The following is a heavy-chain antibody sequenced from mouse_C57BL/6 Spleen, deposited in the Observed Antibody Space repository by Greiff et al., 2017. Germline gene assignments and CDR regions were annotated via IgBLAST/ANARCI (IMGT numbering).Heavy chain of an antibody. CDR3: TSRGYDTDY. J-gene: IGHJ2*01. D-gene: IGHD2-2*01. CDR1: GFNIKDDY. Sequence: VQLQQSGAELVRPGASVKLSCTASGFNIKDDYMHWVKQRPEQGLEWIGWIDPENGDTEYASKFQGKATITADTSSNTAYLQLSSLTSEDTAVYCCTSRGYDTDYWGQGTTLTVSS. V-gene: IGHV14-4*01. CDR2: IDPENGDT.